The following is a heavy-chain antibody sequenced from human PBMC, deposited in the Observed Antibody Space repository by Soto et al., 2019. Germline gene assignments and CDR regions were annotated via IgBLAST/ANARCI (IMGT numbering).Heavy chain of an antibody. CDR3: ARLIFRTEGGSYVPGYFQH. V-gene: IGHV4-39*01. J-gene: IGHJ1*01. CDR1: GGSISSSSYY. CDR2: IYYSGST. D-gene: IGHD1-26*01. Sequence: LSLTCTVSGGSISSSSYYWGWIRQPPGKGLEWIGSIYYSGSTYYNPSLKSRVTISVDTSKNQFSLKLSSVTAADTAVYYCARLIFRTEGGSYVPGYFQHWGQGTLVTVSS.